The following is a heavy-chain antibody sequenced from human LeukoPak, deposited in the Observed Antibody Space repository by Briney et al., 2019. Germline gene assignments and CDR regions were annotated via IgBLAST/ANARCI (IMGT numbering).Heavy chain of an antibody. D-gene: IGHD6-13*01. CDR2: MNPNSGNT. V-gene: IGHV1-8*01. CDR1: GYTFTSYD. Sequence: GASVKVSCKASGYTFTSYDINWVRQATGQGLEWMGWMNPNSGNTGYAQKFQGRVTMTRNTSISTAYMELSSLRSEDTAVYYCARSDWWSSSPKDAFDIWGQGTMVTVSS. J-gene: IGHJ3*02. CDR3: ARSDWWSSSPKDAFDI.